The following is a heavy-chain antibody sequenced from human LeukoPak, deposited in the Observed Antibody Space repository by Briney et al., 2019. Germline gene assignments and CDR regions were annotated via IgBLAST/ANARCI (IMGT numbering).Heavy chain of an antibody. V-gene: IGHV3-23*01. Sequence: GGSLRLSCAASGFTFSSYAMSWVRQAPGKGLECVSAISGSGGTTYYADSVKGRFTISRDNSKNTLYLQMSSLRAEDTAVYYCAKEPREYCSSTSCPNWIDPWGQGTLVTVSS. CDR3: AKEPREYCSSTSCPNWIDP. J-gene: IGHJ5*02. CDR1: GFTFSSYA. CDR2: ISGSGGTT. D-gene: IGHD2-2*01.